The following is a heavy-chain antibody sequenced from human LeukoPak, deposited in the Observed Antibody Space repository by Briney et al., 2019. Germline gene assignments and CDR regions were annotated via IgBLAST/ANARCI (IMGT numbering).Heavy chain of an antibody. CDR3: AKDGYNYNSPDY. Sequence: PGGSLRLSCAASGFTFSSYGMHWVRQAPGKGLEWVAFIRYDGSNKYYADSVKGRFTISRDNSKNTLYLQMNSLRAEDTAVYYCAKDGYNYNSPDYWGQGTLVTVSS. CDR1: GFTFSSYG. V-gene: IGHV3-30*02. CDR2: IRYDGSNK. D-gene: IGHD5-24*01. J-gene: IGHJ4*02.